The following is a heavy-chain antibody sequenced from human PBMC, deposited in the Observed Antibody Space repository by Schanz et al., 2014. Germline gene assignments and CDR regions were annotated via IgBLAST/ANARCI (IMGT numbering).Heavy chain of an antibody. Sequence: EVQLLESGGGLVQPGGSLRLSCAASGFTFSSYAMTWVRQAPGKGLEWVANIKRDGSEKNYLDSVKGRFTISRDNAKNSLFLQMNSLRPEDTAVYYCAKYRGYYRVSGSYRELEYWGQGTLVTVSS. J-gene: IGHJ4*02. D-gene: IGHD3-10*01. CDR3: AKYRGYYRVSGSYRELEY. CDR1: GFTFSSYA. V-gene: IGHV3-7*03. CDR2: IKRDGSEK.